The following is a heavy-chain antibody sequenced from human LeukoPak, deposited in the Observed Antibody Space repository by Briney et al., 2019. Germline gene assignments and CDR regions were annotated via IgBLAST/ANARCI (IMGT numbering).Heavy chain of an antibody. Sequence: PGGSLRLSCAASGFTFSSYAMSWDRQAPGKGLEWVGFIRSKAYGGTTEYAASVKGRFTISRDDSKSIAYLQMNSLKTEDTAVYYCTRELNWGGRYFDYWGQGTLVTVSS. V-gene: IGHV3-49*04. CDR3: TRELNWGGRYFDY. J-gene: IGHJ4*02. CDR1: GFTFSSYA. CDR2: IRSKAYGGTT. D-gene: IGHD7-27*01.